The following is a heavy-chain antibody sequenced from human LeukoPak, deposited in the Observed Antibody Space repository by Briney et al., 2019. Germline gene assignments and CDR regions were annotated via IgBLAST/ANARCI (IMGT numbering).Heavy chain of an antibody. V-gene: IGHV4-61*02. Sequence: SETLSLTCTVSGGSISSGGSIGSFYWSWIRQPAGKGLEWIGRIDAGGSTNYNPSLRGRVTISVDTSKNQFSLKLSSVTAADTAVYYCARDPPTYSHAFDIWGQGTMVTVSS. D-gene: IGHD2-15*01. CDR1: GGSISSGGSIGSFY. CDR2: IDAGGST. CDR3: ARDPPTYSHAFDI. J-gene: IGHJ3*02.